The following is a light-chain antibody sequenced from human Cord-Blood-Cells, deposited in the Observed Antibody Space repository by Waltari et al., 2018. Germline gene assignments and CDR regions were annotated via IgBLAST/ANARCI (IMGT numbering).Light chain of an antibody. V-gene: IGKV3-15*01. CDR3: QQYNNWPMYT. Sequence: EIVMTQSPATLSVSPGERATLSCRASQSVSSNLARYQQKPGQAPRLLIYGASTRATGIPARFSGSGSGTEFTLTISSLQSGDFAVYYCQQYNNWPMYTFGQGTKLEIK. J-gene: IGKJ2*01. CDR2: GAS. CDR1: QSVSSN.